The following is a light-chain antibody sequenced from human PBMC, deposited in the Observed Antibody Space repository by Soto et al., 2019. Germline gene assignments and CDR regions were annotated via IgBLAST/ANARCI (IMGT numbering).Light chain of an antibody. CDR1: QSVSSN. CDR3: QQYNNWPLT. V-gene: IGKV3-15*01. CDR2: GAS. Sequence: DIVMTQSPATLSVSPGERATLSCRASQSVSSNLAWYQQKPGQAPRLLIYGASTRATGIPARFSGSGSGTEFTLTIGSLQSEDFAVYYCQQYNNWPLTFGGGTKVEIK. J-gene: IGKJ4*01.